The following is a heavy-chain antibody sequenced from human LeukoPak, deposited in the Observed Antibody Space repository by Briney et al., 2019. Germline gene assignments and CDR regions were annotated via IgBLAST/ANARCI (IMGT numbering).Heavy chain of an antibody. V-gene: IGHV3-48*04. Sequence: GGSLRLPCAASGFTFSSYSMNWVRQAPGKGLEWVSYISSSSSTIYYADSVKGRFTISRDNAKNSLYLQMNSLRAEDTAVYYCARAAPQDIVVVPAAQELYDYWGQGTLVTVSS. CDR1: GFTFSSYS. D-gene: IGHD2-2*01. J-gene: IGHJ4*02. CDR3: ARAAPQDIVVVPAAQELYDY. CDR2: ISSSSSTI.